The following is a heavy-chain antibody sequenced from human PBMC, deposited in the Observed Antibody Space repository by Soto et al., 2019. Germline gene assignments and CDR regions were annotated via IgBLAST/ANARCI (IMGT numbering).Heavy chain of an antibody. CDR1: GYRFTNYW. J-gene: IGHJ4*02. CDR2: IYPGDSDT. V-gene: IGHV5-51*01. Sequence: PGESLKISCKGSGYRFTNYWIGWVRQMPGKCLEWMGIIYPGDSDTRYSPSFQGQVTISADKSISTAYLQWSSLKASDTAMYYCARPPRTSGYYFDYWGQGTLVTVSS. CDR3: ARPPRTSGYYFDY.